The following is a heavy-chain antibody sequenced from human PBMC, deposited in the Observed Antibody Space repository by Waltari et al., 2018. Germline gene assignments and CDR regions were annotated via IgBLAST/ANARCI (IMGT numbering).Heavy chain of an antibody. CDR3: VKGDSYCTETTCFAWGMDV. J-gene: IGHJ6*02. CDR2: IRYDGTNK. CDR1: GLILGSYG. D-gene: IGHD2-21*01. Sequence: QVQLAESGGGVVQPGGSLRLSCAASGLILGSYGLSWVRQCQGKGLDGVAFIRYDGTNKYSADSVKGRFTISRDNSKNTLYLQMDSLRPEDTAIFYCVKGDSYCTETTCFAWGMDVWGQGTTVTVSS. V-gene: IGHV3-30*02.